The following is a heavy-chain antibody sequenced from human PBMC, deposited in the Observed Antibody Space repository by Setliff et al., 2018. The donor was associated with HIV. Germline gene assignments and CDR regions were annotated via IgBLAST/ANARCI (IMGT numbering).Heavy chain of an antibody. J-gene: IGHJ1*01. Sequence: PSETLSLTCTVSGGSISSSSYYWGWIRQPPGEGLEWIGSIYYSGSTYYNPSLKSRVTISVDTSKNQFSLKMTYVAAADTAVFYCARDRGRYSYGIIPGFPEYFHHWGQGTLVTVSS. CDR3: ARDRGRYSYGIIPGFPEYFHH. CDR2: IYYSGST. V-gene: IGHV4-39*07. CDR1: GGSISSSSYY. D-gene: IGHD5-18*01.